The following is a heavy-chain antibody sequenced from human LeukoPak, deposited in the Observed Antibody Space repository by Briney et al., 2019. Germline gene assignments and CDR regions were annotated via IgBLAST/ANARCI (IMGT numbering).Heavy chain of an antibody. CDR2: IYYSGST. CDR1: GGSISSGGYS. CDR3: ARAAVAEQYYYYYYMDV. V-gene: IGHV4-30-4*07. J-gene: IGHJ6*03. D-gene: IGHD6-19*01. Sequence: SETLSLTCAVSGGSISSGGYSWSWIRQPPGKGLEWIGYIYYSGSTYYNPSLKSRVTISVDTSKNQFSLRLSSVTAADTAVYYCARAAVAEQYYYYYYMDVWGKGTTVTVSS.